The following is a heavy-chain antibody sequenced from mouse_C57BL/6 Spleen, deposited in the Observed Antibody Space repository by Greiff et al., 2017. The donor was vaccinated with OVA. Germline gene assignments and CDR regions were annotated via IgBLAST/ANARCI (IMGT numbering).Heavy chain of an antibody. J-gene: IGHJ1*03. CDR2: IDPSDSYT. D-gene: IGHD2-3*01. CDR1: GYTFTSYW. Sequence: QVQLQQPGAELVMPGASVKLSCKASGYTFTSYWMHWVKQRPGQGLEWIGEIDPSDSYTNYNQKFKGKSTLTVDKSSSTAYMQLSSLTSEDSAAYYCARSEVYGGYYWYFDVWGTGTTVTVSA. V-gene: IGHV1-69*01. CDR3: ARSEVYGGYYWYFDV.